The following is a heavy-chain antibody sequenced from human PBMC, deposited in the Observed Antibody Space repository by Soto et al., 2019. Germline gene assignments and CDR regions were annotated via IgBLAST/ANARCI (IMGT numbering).Heavy chain of an antibody. J-gene: IGHJ3*02. Sequence: ASMNVSCEASGYTFTSYYMHCARQAPGQGLEWMGIINPSGGSTSYAQKFQGRVTMTRDTSTSTVYMELSSLRSEDTAVYYCARDGYGDYSAFDIWGQGTMVTVSS. CDR1: GYTFTSYY. V-gene: IGHV1-46*01. CDR2: INPSGGST. CDR3: ARDGYGDYSAFDI. D-gene: IGHD4-17*01.